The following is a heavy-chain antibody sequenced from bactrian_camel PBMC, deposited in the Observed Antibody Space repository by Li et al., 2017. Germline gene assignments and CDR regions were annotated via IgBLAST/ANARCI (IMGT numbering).Heavy chain of an antibody. V-gene: IGHV3S55*01. CDR2: VSTDGST. CDR1: GYTISNYC. Sequence: HVQLVESGGGSVQAGGSLRLSCAASGYTISNYCMAWFRQAPGRERERVARVSTDGSTSYADSVKGRFTISRDNAKNTLYLQMNSLNPEDTAMYYCAAGDGWFPCQTYGCTYWGQGTQVTVS. D-gene: IGHD3*01. CDR3: AAGDGWFPCQTYGCTY. J-gene: IGHJ4*01.